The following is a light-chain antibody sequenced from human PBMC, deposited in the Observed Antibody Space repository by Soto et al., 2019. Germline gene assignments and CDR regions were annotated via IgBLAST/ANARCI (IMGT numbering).Light chain of an antibody. CDR3: QQRGNLPMT. V-gene: IGKV3D-20*02. Sequence: ESVLPHSSGTLSLSPGDRVTLSCRASQSVSRSYLAWYQQKPGQAPRLLIYGASSRATGIPDRFSGSGSGTDFTLTMCCLEPEDFTVYYCQQRGNLPMTFGQGTRLEIK. CDR1: QSVSRSY. J-gene: IGKJ5*01. CDR2: GAS.